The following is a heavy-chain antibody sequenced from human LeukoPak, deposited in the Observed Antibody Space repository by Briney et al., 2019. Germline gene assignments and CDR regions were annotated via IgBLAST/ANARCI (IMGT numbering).Heavy chain of an antibody. CDR3: ARGALGYCSSTSCYNFDY. D-gene: IGHD2-2*01. J-gene: IGHJ4*02. V-gene: IGHV5-51*01. CDR1: GYSFTSYW. Sequence: GESLKISCKGSGYSFTSYWIGWVRQMPGKGLEWMGIIYPGDSDTRYSPSFQGQVTISADKSISTASLQWSSLKASDTAMYYCARGALGYCSSTSCYNFDYWGQGTLVTVSS. CDR2: IYPGDSDT.